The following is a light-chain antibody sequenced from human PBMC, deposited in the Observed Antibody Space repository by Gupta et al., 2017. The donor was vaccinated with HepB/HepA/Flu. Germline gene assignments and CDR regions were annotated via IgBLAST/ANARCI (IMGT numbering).Light chain of an antibody. CDR3: QQDGSSPWT. CDR2: GAS. Sequence: ESVLTQSPATLSLSPGERATRSCTASQSVRNNYLAWYQQKPGQAPRLLIYGASSRATGIPDRFSGSGSGTDFTLTISRLEPEDFAVYYCQQDGSSPWTFGQGTKVEIK. V-gene: IGKV3-20*01. J-gene: IGKJ1*01. CDR1: QSVRNNY.